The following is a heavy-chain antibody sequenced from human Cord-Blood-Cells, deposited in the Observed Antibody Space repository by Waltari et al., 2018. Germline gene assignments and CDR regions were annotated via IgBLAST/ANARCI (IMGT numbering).Heavy chain of an antibody. D-gene: IGHD1-26*01. CDR1: GGSFSCYY. J-gene: IGHJ6*02. V-gene: IGHV4-34*01. CDR2: INHSGST. CDR3: ARRGPGPGYSGSYYYYYGMDV. Sequence: QVQLQQWGAGLLKPSETLSLTCAVYGGSFSCYYWSWIRQPPGKGLEWIGEINHSGSTNYNPSLKSRVTISVDTSKNQFSLKLSSVTAADTAVYYCARRGPGPGYSGSYYYYYGMDVWGQGTTVTVSS.